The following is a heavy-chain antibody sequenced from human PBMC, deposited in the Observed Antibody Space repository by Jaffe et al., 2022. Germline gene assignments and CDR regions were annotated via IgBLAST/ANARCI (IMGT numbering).Heavy chain of an antibody. CDR1: GFTFSSYD. Sequence: EVQLVESGGGLVQPGGSLRLSCAASGFTFSSYDINWVRQAPGKGLEWVSYISGSGNIIHYGDSVKGRFTISRDNDKSSLYLQMNSLRAEDTAVYYCARDGPYGSGHYYWGQGTLVTVSS. CDR2: ISGSGNII. CDR3: ARDGPYGSGHYY. D-gene: IGHD3-10*01. J-gene: IGHJ4*02. V-gene: IGHV3-48*03.